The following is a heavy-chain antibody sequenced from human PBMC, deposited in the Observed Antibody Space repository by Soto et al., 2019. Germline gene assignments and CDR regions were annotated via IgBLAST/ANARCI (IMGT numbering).Heavy chain of an antibody. J-gene: IGHJ6*02. V-gene: IGHV1-69*12. CDR1: GGTFSSYA. Sequence: QVQLVQSGADVKKPGSSVRVSCKASGGTFSSYAISWVRQAPGQGLEWMGGIIPIFGTANYAQKFQGRVTITADESTSTAYMDLSSLRSEDTAVYYCATSAARNYYYGMDVWGQGTTVTVSS. CDR3: ATSAARNYYYGMDV. CDR2: IIPIFGTA.